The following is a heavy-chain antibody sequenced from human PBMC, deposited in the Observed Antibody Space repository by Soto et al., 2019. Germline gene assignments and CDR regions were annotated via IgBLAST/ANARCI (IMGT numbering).Heavy chain of an antibody. D-gene: IGHD6-13*01. CDR1: GFTFSSYA. V-gene: IGHV3-30-3*01. J-gene: IGHJ3*02. Sequence: GGSLRLSCAASGFTFSSYAMHWVRQAPGKGLEWVAVISYDGSNKYYADSVKGRFTISRDNSKNTLYLQMNSLRAEDTAVYYCARDTAAAGGRAFDIWGQGTMVTVSS. CDR3: ARDTAAAGGRAFDI. CDR2: ISYDGSNK.